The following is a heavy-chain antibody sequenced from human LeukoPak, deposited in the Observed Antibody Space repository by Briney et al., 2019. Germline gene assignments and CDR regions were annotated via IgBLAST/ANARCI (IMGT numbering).Heavy chain of an antibody. CDR2: INHNSGGA. D-gene: IGHD5-18*01. J-gene: IGHJ6*03. CDR3: ARAGYTFGSSPYYYMDV. CDR1: GYTFTGYY. V-gene: IGHV1-2*02. Sequence: APVKVSCKASGYTFTGYYMHWVRQAPGQGLEWVGWINHNSGGATFAQKFQGRVTMTRDTSISTAYMELSRLRSDDTAVYYCARAGYTFGSSPYYYMDVWGKGTTVTVSS.